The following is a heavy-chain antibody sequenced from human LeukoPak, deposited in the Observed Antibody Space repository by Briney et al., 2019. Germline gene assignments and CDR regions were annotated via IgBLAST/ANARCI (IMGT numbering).Heavy chain of an antibody. CDR3: ATPGFGSSWYLYYFDY. CDR2: FDPEDGET. J-gene: IGHJ4*02. D-gene: IGHD6-13*01. Sequence: ASVKVSCKVSGYTLTELSMHWVRQAPGKGLERMGGFDPEDGETIYAQKFQGRVTMTEDTSTDTAYMELSSLRSEDTAVYYCATPGFGSSWYLYYFDYWGQGTLVTVSS. CDR1: GYTLTELS. V-gene: IGHV1-24*01.